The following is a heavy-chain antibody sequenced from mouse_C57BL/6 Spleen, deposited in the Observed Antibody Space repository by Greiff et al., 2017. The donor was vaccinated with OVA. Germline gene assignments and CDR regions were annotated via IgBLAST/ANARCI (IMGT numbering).Heavy chain of an antibody. V-gene: IGHV1-26*01. Sequence: EVQLQQSGPELVKPGASVKISCKASGYTFTDYYMNWVKQSHGKSLEWIGDINPNNGGTSYNQKFKGKATLTVDKSSSTAYMELRSLTSEDSAVYYCARRINWDYYFDYWGQGTTLTVSS. D-gene: IGHD4-1*02. CDR1: GYTFTDYY. CDR3: ARRINWDYYFDY. CDR2: INPNNGGT. J-gene: IGHJ2*01.